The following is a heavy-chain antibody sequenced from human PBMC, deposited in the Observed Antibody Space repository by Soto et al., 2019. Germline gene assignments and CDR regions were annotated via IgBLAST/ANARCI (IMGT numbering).Heavy chain of an antibody. V-gene: IGHV3-23*01. CDR1: GFTFSDFA. CDR2: ISGSGGTI. Sequence: EVKVLESGGGLAQPGGSLRLSCVASGFTFSDFAMSWVRQAPGKGLEWVSSISGSGGTIYYADSVKGRFTISRDNSNNTLYLQMHSLRADDTAVYFCAKLRGSRWYFHYWGQGTLVAVSS. D-gene: IGHD2-2*01. J-gene: IGHJ4*02. CDR3: AKLRGSRWYFHY.